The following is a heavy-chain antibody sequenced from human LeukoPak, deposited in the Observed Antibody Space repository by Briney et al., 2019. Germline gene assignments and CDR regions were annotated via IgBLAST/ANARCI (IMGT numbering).Heavy chain of an antibody. CDR2: IYTSGST. V-gene: IGHV4-4*07. CDR3: ASIHSSGWFDY. D-gene: IGHD6-19*01. J-gene: IGHJ4*02. Sequence: QASETLSLTCTVSGGSISSYYWSWIRQPAGKGLEWIGRIYTSGSTNYNPSLKSRVTMSVDTSKNQFPLKLSSVTAADTAVYYCASIHSSGWFDYWGQGTLVTVSS. CDR1: GGSISSYY.